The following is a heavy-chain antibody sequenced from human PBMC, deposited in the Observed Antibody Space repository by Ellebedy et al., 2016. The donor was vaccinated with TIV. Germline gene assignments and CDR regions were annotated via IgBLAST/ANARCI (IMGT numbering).Heavy chain of an antibody. J-gene: IGHJ4*02. V-gene: IGHV3-74*01. D-gene: IGHD1-1*01. CDR2: IRSDGSTI. CDR3: AAWNAGY. Sequence: PGASLRLSCAASGFIFSNAWMHWVRQAPGKGLVWVSRIRSDGSTINYAASVKGRFTISRDNAKNTLELQMNNRRAEDTAVYYCAAWNAGYWGQGTMVSVSS. CDR1: GFIFSNAW.